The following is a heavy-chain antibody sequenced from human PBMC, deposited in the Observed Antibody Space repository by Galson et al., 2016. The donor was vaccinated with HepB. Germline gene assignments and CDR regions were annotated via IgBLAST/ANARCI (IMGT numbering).Heavy chain of an antibody. Sequence: SLRLSCAASGFTFSGYNMDWVRQAPGKGLVGVSRINSDGSSTGFADSVKGRFTISRDNAKNTLYLQMNSLRAEDTAVYYCASSVRGSGSPPGGYWGQGILVTVSS. CDR2: INSDGSST. J-gene: IGHJ4*02. V-gene: IGHV3-74*01. CDR3: ASSVRGSGSPPGGY. CDR1: GFTFSGYN. D-gene: IGHD3-10*01.